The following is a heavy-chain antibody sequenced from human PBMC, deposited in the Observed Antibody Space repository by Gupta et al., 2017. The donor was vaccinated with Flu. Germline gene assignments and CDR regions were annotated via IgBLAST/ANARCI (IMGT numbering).Heavy chain of an antibody. Sequence: EVQLVESGGVLVPLGGSLKLSCAASGFTFSGSAMHWVRQASGKGLEWVGRIRSKANSYATAYAASVKGRFTIARDDSKNTAYLQRNSLITEDTAVYYCVRSYYCSSTSCYRSQYYFDYWGQGTLVTVSS. J-gene: IGHJ4*02. CDR1: GFTFSGSA. CDR2: IRSKANSYAT. V-gene: IGHV3-73*02. CDR3: VRSYYCSSTSCYRSQYYFDY. D-gene: IGHD2-2*02.